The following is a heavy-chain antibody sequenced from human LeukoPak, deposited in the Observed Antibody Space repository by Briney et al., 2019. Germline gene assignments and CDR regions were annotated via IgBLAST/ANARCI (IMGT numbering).Heavy chain of an antibody. J-gene: IGHJ5*02. Sequence: PSQTLSLTCTVSGGSISSGDYYWSWIRQPPGKGLEWIAYMYYSGSTYYNPSLKSRVTMSADTSNNQHSLKLSSVTAADTAVYCARPYYYDSRIDPWGQGILVTVSS. CDR2: MYYSGST. CDR3: ARPYYYDSRIDP. V-gene: IGHV4-30-4*01. CDR1: GGSISSGDYY. D-gene: IGHD3-22*01.